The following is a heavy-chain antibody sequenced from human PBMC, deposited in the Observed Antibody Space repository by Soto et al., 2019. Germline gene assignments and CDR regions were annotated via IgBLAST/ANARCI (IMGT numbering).Heavy chain of an antibody. V-gene: IGHV1-3*01. CDR3: ARAYSSGWGWGYYYYGMDV. D-gene: IGHD6-19*01. CDR1: GYTFTSYA. Sequence: ASVKVSCKASGYTFTSYAMHWVRQAPGQRLDWMGCINAGNGNTKYSHKFQGRVTITRDTSASTVFMELSSLRFEDTAVFYCARAYSSGWGWGYYYYGMDVWGQGTTVTVSS. J-gene: IGHJ6*02. CDR2: INAGNGNT.